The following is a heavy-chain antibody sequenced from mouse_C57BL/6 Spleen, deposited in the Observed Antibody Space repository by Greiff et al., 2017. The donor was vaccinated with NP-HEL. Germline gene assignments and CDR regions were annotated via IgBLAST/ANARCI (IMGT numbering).Heavy chain of an antibody. V-gene: IGHV1-53*01. CDR2: INPSNGGT. CDR1: GYTFTSYW. Sequence: QVQLQQPGTELVKPGASGYTFTSYWMHWVKQRPGQGLEWIGNINPSNGGTNYNEKFKSKATLTVDKSSSTAYMQLSSLTSEDSAVYYCARSPLLLLDYAMDYWGQGTSVTVSS. CDR3: ARSPLLLLDYAMDY. D-gene: IGHD1-1*01. J-gene: IGHJ4*01.